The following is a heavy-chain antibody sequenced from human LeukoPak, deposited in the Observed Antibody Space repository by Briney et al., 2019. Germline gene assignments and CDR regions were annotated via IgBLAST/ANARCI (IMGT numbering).Heavy chain of an antibody. CDR2: INPNSGGT. CDR1: GYTFTGYY. V-gene: IGHV1-2*02. D-gene: IGHD2-15*01. Sequence: ASVKVSCKASGYTFTGYYMHWVRQAPGQGLEWMGWINPNSGGTNYAQKFQGRVTITADESTSTAYMELSSLRSEDTAVYYCARAGQTVVDTYYFDYWGQGTLVTVSS. J-gene: IGHJ4*02. CDR3: ARAGQTVVDTYYFDY.